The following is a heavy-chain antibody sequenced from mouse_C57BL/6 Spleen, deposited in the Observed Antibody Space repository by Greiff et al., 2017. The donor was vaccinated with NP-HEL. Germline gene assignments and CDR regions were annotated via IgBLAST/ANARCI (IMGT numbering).Heavy chain of an antibody. CDR1: GYTFTGYW. V-gene: IGHV1-69*01. J-gene: IGHJ3*01. D-gene: IGHD4-1*01. CDR2: IDPSDSYT. CDR3: AMGGGVSFAY. Sequence: VQLQQPGAELVMPGASVKLSCTASGYTFTGYWMHWVKQRPGQGLEWIGEIDPSDSYTNYTQKFKGKSTLTEDTSSSTAYMQLSSLTSEDSAVYYCAMGGGVSFAYWGQGTLLTVSA.